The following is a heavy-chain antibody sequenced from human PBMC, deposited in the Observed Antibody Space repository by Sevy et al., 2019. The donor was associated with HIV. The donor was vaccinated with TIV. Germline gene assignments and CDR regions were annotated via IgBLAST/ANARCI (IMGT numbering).Heavy chain of an antibody. CDR1: GGSISSYY. CDR3: ARVTPHWYYKNWFDP. D-gene: IGHD1-7*01. CDR2: IYYSGST. V-gene: IGHV4-59*13. J-gene: IGHJ5*02. Sequence: SETLSLTCTVSGGSISSYYWSWIRQPPGKGLEWIGYIYYSGSTNYNPSLKSRVTISVDTSKYQFSLKLSSVTAADTAMYYCARVTPHWYYKNWFDPWGQGTLVTVSS.